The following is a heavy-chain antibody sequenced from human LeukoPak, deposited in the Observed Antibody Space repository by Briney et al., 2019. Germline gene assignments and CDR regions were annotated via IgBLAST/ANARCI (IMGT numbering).Heavy chain of an antibody. V-gene: IGHV3-23*01. Sequence: GGSLRLSCAASGFTFSSYAMTWVRQAPGKGLEWVSGISGGGGSTNYADSVKGRFTISRENSKNTLFLQMNSLRAEDTAVYYCARGRRDCSGDCYVAFDIWGQGTMVTVSS. CDR3: ARGRRDCSGDCYVAFDI. J-gene: IGHJ3*02. CDR1: GFTFSSYA. CDR2: ISGGGGST. D-gene: IGHD2-21*02.